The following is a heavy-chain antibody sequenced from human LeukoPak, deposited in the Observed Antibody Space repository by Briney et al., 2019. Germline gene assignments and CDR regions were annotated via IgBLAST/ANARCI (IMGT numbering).Heavy chain of an antibody. Sequence: GGSLRLSCAASGFTVSSNYMSWVRQAPGKGLEWVSVIYSGGSTYYADSVKGRFTISRDNSKNTLYLQMNSLRAEDTAVYYCAKDGSRNYYYDSSGYDFDYWGQGTLVTVSS. J-gene: IGHJ4*02. D-gene: IGHD3-22*01. CDR2: IYSGGST. CDR3: AKDGSRNYYYDSSGYDFDY. CDR1: GFTVSSNY. V-gene: IGHV3-53*05.